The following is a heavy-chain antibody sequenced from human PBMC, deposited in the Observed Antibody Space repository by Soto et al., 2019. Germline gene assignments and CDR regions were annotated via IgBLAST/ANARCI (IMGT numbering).Heavy chain of an antibody. Sequence: SETLSLTCAVYGGSFSGYYWSWIRQPPGKGLEWIGEINHSGSTNYNPSLKSRVTISVDTSKNQFSLKLSSVTAADTAVYYCASNDPITMVRTSKGYYYYMDVWGKGTTVTVSS. V-gene: IGHV4-34*01. CDR1: GGSFSGYY. D-gene: IGHD3-10*01. CDR3: ASNDPITMVRTSKGYYYYMDV. J-gene: IGHJ6*03. CDR2: INHSGST.